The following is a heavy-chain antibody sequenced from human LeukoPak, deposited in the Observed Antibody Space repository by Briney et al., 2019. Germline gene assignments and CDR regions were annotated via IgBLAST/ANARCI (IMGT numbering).Heavy chain of an antibody. CDR1: GGSISSSSYY. D-gene: IGHD3-16*01. Sequence: SETLSLTCTVSGGSISSSSYYWGWIRQPPGKGLEWIGSIYYSGNTYYNPSPKSRVTISLDTSKKQFSLKLSSVTAADTAVYYCAREIFGDAFDIWGQGTMVTVSS. J-gene: IGHJ3*02. CDR3: AREIFGDAFDI. CDR2: IYYSGNT. V-gene: IGHV4-39*07.